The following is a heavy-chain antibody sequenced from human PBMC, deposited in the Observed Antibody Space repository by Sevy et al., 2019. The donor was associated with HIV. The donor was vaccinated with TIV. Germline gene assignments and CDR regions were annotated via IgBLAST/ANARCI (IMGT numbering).Heavy chain of an antibody. J-gene: IGHJ6*02. D-gene: IGHD2-2*01. CDR3: ARSGEYCSSTSCYADYYGMDV. V-gene: IGHV3-21*01. CDR1: GFTFSSYS. CDR2: ISSSSSYI. Sequence: GGSLRLSCAASGFTFSSYSMNWVRQAPGKGLEWVSSISSSSSYIYYADSVKGRFTISRDNAKNSLFLQMNNLRAEDTAVYYCARSGEYCSSTSCYADYYGMDVWGQGTTVTVSS.